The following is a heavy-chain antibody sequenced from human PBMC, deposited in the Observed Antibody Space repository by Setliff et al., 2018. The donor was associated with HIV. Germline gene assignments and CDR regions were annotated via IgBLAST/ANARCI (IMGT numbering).Heavy chain of an antibody. D-gene: IGHD3-3*02. Sequence: PGGSLRLSCAASGFSISDFWMSWVRQAPGKGLEWVANIKEDGSEQYYMDSVKGRFTISRDNAKNSLYLQMSSLRAEDTAVYYCAREDPPADFHFWSGRLADWGQGSLVTVSS. J-gene: IGHJ4*02. CDR2: IKEDGSEQ. CDR1: GFSISDFW. V-gene: IGHV3-7*01. CDR3: AREDPPADFHFWSGRLAD.